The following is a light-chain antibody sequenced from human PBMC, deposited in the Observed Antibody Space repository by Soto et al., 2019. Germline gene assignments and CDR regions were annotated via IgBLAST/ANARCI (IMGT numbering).Light chain of an antibody. CDR2: EVS. CDR3: SSYTTSSTLE. CDR1: SSDVGAYKY. V-gene: IGLV2-14*01. J-gene: IGLJ3*02. Sequence: QSALTQPASVSGSPGQSITISCTGTSSDVGAYKYVSWYQQQHPGKAPKLMIYEVSNRPSGVSNRFSGSKSGNTASLTISGLQAEDAADYYCSSYTTSSTLEFGGGTKLTVL.